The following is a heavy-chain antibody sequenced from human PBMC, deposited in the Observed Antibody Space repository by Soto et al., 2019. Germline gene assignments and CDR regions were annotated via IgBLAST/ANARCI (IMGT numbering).Heavy chain of an antibody. CDR3: TRVVAATHNDY. CDR1: GGSISSGGYY. CDR2: IYYTGST. V-gene: IGHV4-31*03. J-gene: IGHJ4*02. Sequence: SETLSLTCTVSGGSISSGGYYWSWIRQHPGKGLEWIGYIYYTGSTYYNPSLKSRVTISVDTSNNQFSLRLSSVTAADTAVYYCTRVVAATHNDYWGQGTLVTVSS. D-gene: IGHD2-15*01.